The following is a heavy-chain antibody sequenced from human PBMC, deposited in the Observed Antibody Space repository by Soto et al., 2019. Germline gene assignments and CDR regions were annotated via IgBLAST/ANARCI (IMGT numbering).Heavy chain of an antibody. V-gene: IGHV4-59*08. Sequence: PSETLSLTCTVSGASINTYFWSWIRQPPGKGLEWIGQIYSSGIPSYNPSLKSRVTISVDTSKNQFSLRLSSVTAADTAVYYCGRHLTGRVSGQDYWGPGSQVTVSS. J-gene: IGHJ4*02. D-gene: IGHD3-9*01. CDR3: GRHLTGRVSGQDY. CDR1: GASINTYF. CDR2: IYSSGIP.